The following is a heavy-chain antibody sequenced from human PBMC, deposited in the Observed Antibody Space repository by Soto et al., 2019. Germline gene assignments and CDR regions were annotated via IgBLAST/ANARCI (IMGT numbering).Heavy chain of an antibody. J-gene: IGHJ4*02. Sequence: QVQLQESGPRLVKPSGTLSLSCTVTGDSISTAIWWSWVRQSPERGLEWIGEVYYTGTTHYNPSLGNRVIVSADKSRNQFSLSLSYVTAADTAIYYCARRGGSLRDFEINYFDTWGQGALVTVSS. D-gene: IGHD2-21*02. CDR2: VYYTGTT. V-gene: IGHV4-4*02. CDR1: GDSISTAIW. CDR3: ARRGGSLRDFEINYFDT.